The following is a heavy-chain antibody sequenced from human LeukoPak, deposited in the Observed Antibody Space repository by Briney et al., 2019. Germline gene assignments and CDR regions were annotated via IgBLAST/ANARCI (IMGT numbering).Heavy chain of an antibody. J-gene: IGHJ5*02. CDR1: GGSISSYY. CDR3: ARENRSVVRGSWFDP. Sequence: SETLSLTCTVFGGSISSYYWSWIRQPPGKGLEWIGYIYYSGSTNYNPSLKSRVTISVDTSKNQFSLKLSSVTAADTAVYYCARENRSVVRGSWFDPWGQGTLVTVSS. CDR2: IYYSGST. D-gene: IGHD3-10*01. V-gene: IGHV4-59*01.